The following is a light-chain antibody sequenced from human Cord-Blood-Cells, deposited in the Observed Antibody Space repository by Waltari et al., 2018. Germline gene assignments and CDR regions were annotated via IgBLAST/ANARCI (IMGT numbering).Light chain of an antibody. CDR2: DVS. CDR3: SSYTSSSTYV. V-gene: IGLV2-14*01. J-gene: IGLJ1*01. Sequence: SALTQPASVSGSPGPSITISCTGTSSDVGGYNYVSWYQQHPGKAPNTMIYDVSNRPSGVSNRFSGSNSGNTASLTISGLQAEDESDYYCSSYTSSSTYVFGTGTKVTVL. CDR1: SSDVGGYNY.